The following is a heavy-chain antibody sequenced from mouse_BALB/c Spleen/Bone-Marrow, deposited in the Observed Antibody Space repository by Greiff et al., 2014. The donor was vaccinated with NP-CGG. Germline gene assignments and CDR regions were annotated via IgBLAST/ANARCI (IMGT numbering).Heavy chain of an antibody. J-gene: IGHJ3*01. Sequence: VQLQQSGAELVRPGASVKLSCKASGYTFTSYWINWVKQRPGQGLVWIGNIYPSDSYTNYNQKFKDKATLTVDKSSSTAYMQLSSPTSEDSAVYYCTRREGNYAFAYWGQGTLVTVSA. CDR1: GYTFTSYW. CDR2: IYPSDSYT. D-gene: IGHD2-1*01. V-gene: IGHV1-69*02. CDR3: TRREGNYAFAY.